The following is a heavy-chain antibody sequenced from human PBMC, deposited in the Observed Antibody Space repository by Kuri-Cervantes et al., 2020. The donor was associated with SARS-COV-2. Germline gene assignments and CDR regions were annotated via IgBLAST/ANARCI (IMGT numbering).Heavy chain of an antibody. Sequence: GGSLRLSCKGSGYSFSNFWIAWVRQMPGKGLEWMGIIYPGDSDTRYSPSFQGQVTISADKSISTAYLQWASLKASDTAIYYCASRGTTVPAGNYWGQGTLVTVSS. J-gene: IGHJ4*02. D-gene: IGHD4-17*01. CDR2: IYPGDSDT. CDR1: GYSFSNFW. CDR3: ASRGTTVPAGNY. V-gene: IGHV5-51*01.